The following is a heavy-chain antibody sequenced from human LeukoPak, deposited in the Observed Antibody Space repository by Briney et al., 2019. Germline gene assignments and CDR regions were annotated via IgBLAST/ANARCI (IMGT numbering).Heavy chain of an antibody. Sequence: GGSLRLSCAASGFTFSTSWMSWVRQAPGKGLVWVSRTNGDGSDTSYADSVKGRFTISRDSATNTLYLQMNSLRAEDTAIYYCVRDGEYSHGIDFDYWGQGTLVTVS. J-gene: IGHJ4*02. V-gene: IGHV3-74*01. CDR1: GFTFSTSW. D-gene: IGHD5-18*01. CDR2: TNGDGSDT. CDR3: VRDGEYSHGIDFDY.